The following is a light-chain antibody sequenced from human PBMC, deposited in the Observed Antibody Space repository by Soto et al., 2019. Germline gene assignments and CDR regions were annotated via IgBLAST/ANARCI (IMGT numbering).Light chain of an antibody. CDR2: DAS. CDR3: QQYDNLPLS. V-gene: IGKV1-33*01. Sequence: DIQMTQSPSSLSASVGDRVTITCQASQDISNYLNWYQQKPGKAPKLLIYDASKLETGVPTRFSGSGSGTDFTFAICSLQPEDIATYYCQQYDNLPLSFSGGTKVELK. CDR1: QDISNY. J-gene: IGKJ4*01.